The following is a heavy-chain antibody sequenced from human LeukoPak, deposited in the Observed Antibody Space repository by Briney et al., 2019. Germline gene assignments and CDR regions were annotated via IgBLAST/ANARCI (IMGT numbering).Heavy chain of an antibody. Sequence: PGGSLRLSCAASGFTFIGYAMNWVRQVPGKGLEWASTISGGGDATYYAASVKGRFTISRDVSQNTLSLQMISLRAEDTAVYYCARRLVSPHWYFDLWGRGTLVTVSS. J-gene: IGHJ2*01. CDR1: GFTFIGYA. CDR2: ISGGGDAT. D-gene: IGHD2-8*01. CDR3: ARRLVSPHWYFDL. V-gene: IGHV3-23*01.